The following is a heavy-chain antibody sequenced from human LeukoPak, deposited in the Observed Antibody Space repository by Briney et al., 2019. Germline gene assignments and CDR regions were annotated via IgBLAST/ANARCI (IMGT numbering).Heavy chain of an antibody. Sequence: GGSLRLSCAASGFTFSNYWMHWVRQGPGKGLVWVPYMNSDGSRTTSADSVRGRFTISRDNAKNTLYLQMNSLRVEDTAVYYCVSSRWPNHPDYWGQGTLVTVSS. CDR2: MNSDGSRT. J-gene: IGHJ4*02. CDR3: VSSRWPNHPDY. D-gene: IGHD4-23*01. V-gene: IGHV3-74*01. CDR1: GFTFSNYW.